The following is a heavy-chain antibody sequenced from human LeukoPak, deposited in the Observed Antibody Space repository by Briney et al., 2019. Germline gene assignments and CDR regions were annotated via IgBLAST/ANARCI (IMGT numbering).Heavy chain of an antibody. D-gene: IGHD1-26*01. CDR2: IYYSGST. Sequence: PSETLSLTCTVSGGSISSGDFYWSWIRQPPGKGLEWIGYIYYSGSTYYNPSLKSRVTISVDTSKNQFSLKLSSVTAADTAVYYCARFPPNSGSYRYGMDVWGQGTTVTVSS. V-gene: IGHV4-30-4*01. CDR1: GGSISSGDFY. CDR3: ARFPPNSGSYRYGMDV. J-gene: IGHJ6*02.